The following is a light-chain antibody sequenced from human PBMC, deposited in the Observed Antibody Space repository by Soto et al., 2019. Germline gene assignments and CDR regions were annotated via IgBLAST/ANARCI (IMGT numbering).Light chain of an antibody. CDR2: EVS. CDR3: SSYTSSSAWV. V-gene: IGLV2-14*01. Sequence: QSALTQPASVSGSPGQSITISCTGSSSDVGGYNYVSWYQQHPGKAPKLTIYEVSNRPSGVSNRFSASKSGNTASLTISGLQAEDEADYYCSSYTSSSAWVFGGGTKLTVL. CDR1: SSDVGGYNY. J-gene: IGLJ3*02.